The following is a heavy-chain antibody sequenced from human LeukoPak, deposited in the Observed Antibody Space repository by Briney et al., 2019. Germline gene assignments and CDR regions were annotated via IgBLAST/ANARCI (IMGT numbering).Heavy chain of an antibody. D-gene: IGHD1-26*01. CDR1: GLTFSSYG. CDR2: IWYDGSNK. CDR3: ARVRGELAPGYYYGMDV. Sequence: GGSLRLSCAASGLTFSSYGMHCVRQAPGKGLEWVAVIWYDGSNKYYADSVKGRFTISRDNSKNTLYLQMNSLRAEDTAVYYCARVRGELAPGYYYGMDVWGQGTTVTVS. J-gene: IGHJ6*02. V-gene: IGHV3-33*01.